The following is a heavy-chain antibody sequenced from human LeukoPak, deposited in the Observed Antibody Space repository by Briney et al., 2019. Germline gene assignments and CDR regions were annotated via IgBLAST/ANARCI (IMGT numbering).Heavy chain of an antibody. J-gene: IGHJ4*02. CDR2: INHSGST. D-gene: IGHD6-6*01. V-gene: IGHV4-34*01. CDR3: ARIRSFSIAARQIFDY. CDR1: GGSISSYY. Sequence: PSETLSLTCTVSGGSISSYYWSWIRQPPGKGLEWIGEINHSGSTNYNPSLKSRVTISVDTSKNQFSLKLSSVTAADTAVYYCARIRSFSIAARQIFDYWGQGTLVTVSS.